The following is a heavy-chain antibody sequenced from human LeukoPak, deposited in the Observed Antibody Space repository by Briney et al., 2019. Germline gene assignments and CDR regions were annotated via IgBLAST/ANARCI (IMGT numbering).Heavy chain of an antibody. J-gene: IGHJ4*02. V-gene: IGHV1-46*01. Sequence: ASVKVSFKASGYTFTSYYMHWVRQAPGQGLEWMGLINPSGGSTSYAQKFQGRVTMTRDTSTSTVYMELSSLRSEDTAVYYCARDIVVVPAAIGGLDYWGQGTLVTVSP. D-gene: IGHD2-2*02. CDR3: ARDIVVVPAAIGGLDY. CDR2: INPSGGST. CDR1: GYTFTSYY.